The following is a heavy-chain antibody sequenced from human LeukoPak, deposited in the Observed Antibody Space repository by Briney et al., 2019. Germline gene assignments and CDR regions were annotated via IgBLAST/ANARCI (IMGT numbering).Heavy chain of an antibody. D-gene: IGHD3-9*01. CDR1: GLTFTDYN. Sequence: PGGSLRLSCAASGLTFTDYNMNRVRQAPGEGLEWVSYITNGGGTIHHADSVKGRFTISRDNAKKTLYLQMNSLRAEDTAVYYCTRSIGLTGGGVDVWGQGTTVTVSS. J-gene: IGHJ6*02. CDR3: TRSIGLTGGGVDV. V-gene: IGHV3-11*01. CDR2: ITNGGGTI.